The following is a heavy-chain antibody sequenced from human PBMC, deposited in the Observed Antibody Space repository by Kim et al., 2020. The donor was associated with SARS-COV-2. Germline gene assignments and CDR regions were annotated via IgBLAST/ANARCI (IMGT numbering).Heavy chain of an antibody. J-gene: IGHJ6*02. D-gene: IGHD3-10*01. V-gene: IGHV1-3*01. Sequence: QGRVTITRDTSASTAYMELSSLRSEDTAVYYCARKRVTMVRGVISYGMDVWGQGTTVTVSS. CDR3: ARKRVTMVRGVISYGMDV.